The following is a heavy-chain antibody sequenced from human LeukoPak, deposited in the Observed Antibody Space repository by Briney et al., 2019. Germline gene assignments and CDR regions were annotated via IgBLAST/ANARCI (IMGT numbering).Heavy chain of an antibody. J-gene: IGHJ4*02. D-gene: IGHD5-12*01. V-gene: IGHV4-59*13. CDR2: IYYSGGT. CDR3: AREAGGYSGYDYYFDY. CDR1: GGSISSYY. Sequence: PSETLSLTCTVSGGSISSYYWSWIRQPPGKGLEWIGYIYYSGGTNYNPSLKSRVTISVDTSKNQFSLKLSSVTAADTAVYYCAREAGGYSGYDYYFDYWGQGTLVTVSS.